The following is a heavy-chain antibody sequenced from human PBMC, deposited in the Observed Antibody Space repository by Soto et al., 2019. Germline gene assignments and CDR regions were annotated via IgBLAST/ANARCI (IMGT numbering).Heavy chain of an antibody. CDR2: ISPSGRP. CDR1: GGSVSSGGYS. V-gene: IGHV4-30-2*01. D-gene: IGHD2-8*01. Sequence: SETLSLTCSVSGGSVSSGGYSWSWIRQAPGKGLEWIGFISPSGRPAYNPSPKSRVSISVDTSKNQISLELSSVTAADTAVYYCTRGVLAWGPGTLVTVSS. J-gene: IGHJ5*02. CDR3: TRGVLA.